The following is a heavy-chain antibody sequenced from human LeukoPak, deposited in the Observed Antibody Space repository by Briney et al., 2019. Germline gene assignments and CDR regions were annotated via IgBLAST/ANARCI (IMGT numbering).Heavy chain of an antibody. CDR3: ARDPGAFGLGLIDF. V-gene: IGHV3-7*05. CDR1: GFTLSSYW. J-gene: IGHJ4*02. Sequence: GESLRLSCAASGFTLSSYWMIWVRQAPDKGLEWVANIKQDGSEKDYVDSVKGRFTISRDNAKNSLYLQMHSLRADDTAVYYCARDPGAFGLGLIDFWGQGTLVTVSS. CDR2: IKQDGSEK. D-gene: IGHD3-10*01.